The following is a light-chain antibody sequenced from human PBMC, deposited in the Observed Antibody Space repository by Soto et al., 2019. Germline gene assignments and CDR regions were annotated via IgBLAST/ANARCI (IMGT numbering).Light chain of an antibody. CDR2: EAS. CDR1: STDFVSYNR. J-gene: IGLJ1*01. V-gene: IGLV2-18*02. Sequence: QSALTQPPSVSGSPGQSVTISCTGTSTDFVSYNRVSWYQQPPGTAPKLLIYEASHRPSGVSNRFSGSKSGNTASLAISGLQAEDEADYYCSSYTTSHTYVFGTGTKVTVL. CDR3: SSYTTSHTYV.